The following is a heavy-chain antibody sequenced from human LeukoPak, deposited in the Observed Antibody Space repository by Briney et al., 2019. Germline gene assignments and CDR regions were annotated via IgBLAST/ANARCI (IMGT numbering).Heavy chain of an antibody. CDR2: IRRDGSVI. J-gene: IGHJ4*02. CDR1: GFTFTTYW. CDR3: AKVEAVAGSYYFDY. D-gene: IGHD6-19*01. Sequence: GGSLRLSCAASGFTFTTYWMAWVRQAPGKGLEWAANIRRDGSVIHYVDSVKDRFTISRDNSKNTLYLQMNSLRAEDTAVYYCAKVEAVAGSYYFDYWGQGTLVTVSS. V-gene: IGHV3-7*03.